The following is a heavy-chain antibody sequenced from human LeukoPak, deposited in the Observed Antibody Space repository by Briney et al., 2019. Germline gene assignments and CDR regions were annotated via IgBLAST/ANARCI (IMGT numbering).Heavy chain of an antibody. CDR2: ISYDGSNK. D-gene: IGHD5-18*01. CDR1: GYTFTSYA. J-gene: IGHJ4*02. CDR3: ARDRYSYGNELPDY. Sequence: SCKASGYTFTSYAMHWVRQAPGKGLEWVAVISYDGSNKYYADSVKGRFTISRDNSKNTLYLQMNSLRAEDTAVYYCARDRYSYGNELPDYWGQGTLVTVSS. V-gene: IGHV3-30-3*01.